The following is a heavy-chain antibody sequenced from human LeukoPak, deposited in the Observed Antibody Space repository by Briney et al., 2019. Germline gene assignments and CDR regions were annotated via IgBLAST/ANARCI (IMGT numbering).Heavy chain of an antibody. Sequence: SETLSLTCTVSGGSTSSGGYYWSWIRQHPGKGLEWIGYIYYSGSTYYNPSLKSRVTISVDTSKNQFSLKLSSVTAADTAVYYCARESRTHYYDSSGYQYFDYWGQGTLVTLSS. CDR3: ARESRTHYYDSSGYQYFDY. V-gene: IGHV4-31*03. CDR1: GGSTSSGGYY. CDR2: IYYSGST. J-gene: IGHJ4*02. D-gene: IGHD3-22*01.